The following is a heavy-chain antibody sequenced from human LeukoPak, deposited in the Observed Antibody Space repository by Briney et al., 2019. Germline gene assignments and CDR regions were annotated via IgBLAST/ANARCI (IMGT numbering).Heavy chain of an antibody. CDR3: ARSSGSYYLDY. J-gene: IGHJ4*02. Sequence: GGSLRLSCAASGFTFSSYSMNWVRQAPGKGLEWVSFISSSSSYIYYADSVKGRLTISRDNAKNSLYLQMNSLRAEDTAVYYCARSSGSYYLDYWGQGTLVTVSS. D-gene: IGHD1-26*01. CDR2: ISSSSSYI. CDR1: GFTFSSYS. V-gene: IGHV3-21*01.